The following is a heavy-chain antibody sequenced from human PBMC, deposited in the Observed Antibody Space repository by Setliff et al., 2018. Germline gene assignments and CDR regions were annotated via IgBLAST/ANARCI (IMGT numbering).Heavy chain of an antibody. CDR1: GFTFXXXR. CDR2: IKSKTDGGTT. D-gene: IGHD3-10*01. CDR3: TTDPVYGSGSYYYYYYGMDV. Sequence: PGGSLRLSCAASGFTFXXXRMCGVRQAPGKGLEWVGRIKSKTDGGTTDYAAPVKGRFTISRDDSTHTLYLQMNSLKTEDTAVYYCTTDPVYGSGSYYYYYYGMDVWGQGTTVTVSS. J-gene: IGHJ6*02. V-gene: IGHV3-15*01.